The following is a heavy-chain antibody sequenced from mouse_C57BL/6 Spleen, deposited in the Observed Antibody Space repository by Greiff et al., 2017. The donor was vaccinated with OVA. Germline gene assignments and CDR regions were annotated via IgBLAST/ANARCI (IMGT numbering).Heavy chain of an antibody. CDR1: GYTFTSYT. CDR2: INPSSGYT. V-gene: IGHV1-4*01. D-gene: IGHD1-1*01. J-gene: IGHJ4*01. CDR3: ARDYGSSYGGAMDY. Sequence: VQLQQSGAELARPGASVKMSCKASGYTFTSYTMHWVKQRPGQGLEWIGYINPSSGYTKYNQKFKDKATLTADKSSSTAYMQLSSLTSEDSAVYYCARDYGSSYGGAMDYWGQGTSVTVSS.